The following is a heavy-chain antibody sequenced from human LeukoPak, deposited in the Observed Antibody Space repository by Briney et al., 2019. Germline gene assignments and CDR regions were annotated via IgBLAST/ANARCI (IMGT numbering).Heavy chain of an antibody. D-gene: IGHD6-19*01. CDR3: ATTVAGYPDDYFDY. Sequence: GGSLRLSCAASGFTFSSYSMSWVRQAPGKGLERVAHTNQDGSKNYYVDSVRGRFTIFRDNAKNSLYLQMNSLRAEDTAVYYCATTVAGYPDDYFDYWGQGTLVTVSS. J-gene: IGHJ4*02. V-gene: IGHV3-7*01. CDR2: TNQDGSKN. CDR1: GFTFSSYS.